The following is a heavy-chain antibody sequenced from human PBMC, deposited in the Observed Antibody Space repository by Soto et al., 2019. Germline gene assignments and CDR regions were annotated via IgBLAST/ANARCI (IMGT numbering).Heavy chain of an antibody. CDR1: GFTFSGYW. V-gene: IGHV3-7*03. J-gene: IGHJ4*02. D-gene: IGHD6-19*01. CDR2: IKQDGSEK. CDR3: AREEWLVRFDY. Sequence: GGSLRLSCAASGFTFSGYWMSWVRQAPGKGLEWVANIKQDGSEKYYVDSVKGRFTISRDNAKNSLYLQMNSLRAEDTAVYYCAREEWLVRFDYWGQGTLVTVSS.